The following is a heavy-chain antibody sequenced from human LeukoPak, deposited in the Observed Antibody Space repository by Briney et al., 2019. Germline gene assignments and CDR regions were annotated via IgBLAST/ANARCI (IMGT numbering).Heavy chain of an antibody. V-gene: IGHV4-59*08. J-gene: IGHJ5*02. CDR1: GGSISSYY. CDR2: IYYSGST. D-gene: IGHD5-18*01. CDR3: ASALYSYGYFP. Sequence: SETLSLTCTVSGGSISSYYWSWIRQPPGKGLEWIGYIYYSGSTNYNPSLKSRVTISVDTSKNQFSLKLSSVTAADTAVYYCASALYSYGYFPWGQETLVTVSS.